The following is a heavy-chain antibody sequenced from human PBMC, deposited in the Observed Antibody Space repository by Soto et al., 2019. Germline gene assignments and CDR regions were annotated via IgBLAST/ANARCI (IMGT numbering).Heavy chain of an antibody. V-gene: IGHV3-66*01. Sequence: GGSLRLSCAASGFTVRSNYMSWVRQAPGKGLEWVSVIHAGGGTYYADSVKGRFTISRDNSKNTPYLQMTSLRAEDTAVYYCASISYDYNWGNYRPRSYYYMDVWGKGTTVTVSS. CDR1: GFTVRSNY. D-gene: IGHD3-16*02. J-gene: IGHJ6*03. CDR2: IHAGGGT. CDR3: ASISYDYNWGNYRPRSYYYMDV.